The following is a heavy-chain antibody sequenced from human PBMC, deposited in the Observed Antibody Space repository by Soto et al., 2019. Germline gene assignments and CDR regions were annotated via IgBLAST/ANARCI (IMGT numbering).Heavy chain of an antibody. J-gene: IGHJ4*02. CDR2: IYYSGST. V-gene: IGHV4-39*01. CDR3: ARHEYDYYDSSGYYDNPPPVSYELSVGPFDY. D-gene: IGHD3-22*01. CDR1: GGSISSSSYY. Sequence: QLQLQESGPGLVKPSETLSLTCTVSGGSISSSSYYWGWIRQPPGKGLEWIGSIYYSGSTYYNPSLKSRVTISVDTSKNQFSLKLSSVTAADTAVYYCARHEYDYYDSSGYYDNPPPVSYELSVGPFDYWGQGTLVTVSS.